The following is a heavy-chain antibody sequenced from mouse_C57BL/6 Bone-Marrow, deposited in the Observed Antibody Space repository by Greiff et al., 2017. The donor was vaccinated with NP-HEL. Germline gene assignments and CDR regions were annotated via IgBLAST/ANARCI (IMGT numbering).Heavy chain of an antibody. CDR2: IWSGGST. Sequence: QVQLKQSGPGLVQPSQSLSITCTVSGFSLTSYGVHWVRQSPGKGLEWLGVIWSGGSTDYNAAFISRRSISKDKYTSQVFFKMNSLQADDTAIYYCARRDYDGYYYAMDYWGQGTSVTVSS. CDR3: ARRDYDGYYYAMDY. CDR1: GFSLTSYG. V-gene: IGHV2-2*01. J-gene: IGHJ4*01. D-gene: IGHD2-4*01.